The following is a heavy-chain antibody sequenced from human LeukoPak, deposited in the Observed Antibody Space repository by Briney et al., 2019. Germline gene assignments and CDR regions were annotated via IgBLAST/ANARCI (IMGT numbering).Heavy chain of an antibody. Sequence: GGSLRLSCAASGFTFSSYAMSWVRQAPGKGLEWVSGISGSGGSTYYADSVKGRFTISRDNSKNTLYLQMNSPRAEDTAVYYCAKDPSNYGLIDYWGQGTLVTVSS. D-gene: IGHD4-11*01. V-gene: IGHV3-23*01. CDR1: GFTFSSYA. CDR2: ISGSGGST. J-gene: IGHJ4*02. CDR3: AKDPSNYGLIDY.